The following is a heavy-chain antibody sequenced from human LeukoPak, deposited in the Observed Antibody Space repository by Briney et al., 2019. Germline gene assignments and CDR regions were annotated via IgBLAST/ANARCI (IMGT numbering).Heavy chain of an antibody. V-gene: IGHV3-48*04. CDR2: ISSSGSTI. J-gene: IGHJ3*02. Sequence: PGGSLRLSCAASGFTFSSYGMHWVRQAPGKGLEWVSYISSSGSTIYYADSVKGRFTISRDNAKNSLYLQMNSLRAEDTAVYYCARDPIPDFWSGYYSPLDAFDIWGQGTMVTVSS. D-gene: IGHD3-3*01. CDR3: ARDPIPDFWSGYYSPLDAFDI. CDR1: GFTFSSYG.